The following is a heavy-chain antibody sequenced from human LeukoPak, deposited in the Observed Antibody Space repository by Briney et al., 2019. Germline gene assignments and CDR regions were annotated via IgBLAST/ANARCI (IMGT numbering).Heavy chain of an antibody. J-gene: IGHJ6*02. CDR1: GYTATNFV. CDR2: MNLNSGKT. Sequence: ASVNVSCMPSGYTATNFVIIGVQQAAGQGVEWMGWMNLNSGKTGYRQESQGRVTMTTNTSITTAYMERSSLRSEYTAGYYCGRGYAMDVWGQGTTVTVSS. V-gene: IGHV1-8*01. CDR3: GRGYAMDV.